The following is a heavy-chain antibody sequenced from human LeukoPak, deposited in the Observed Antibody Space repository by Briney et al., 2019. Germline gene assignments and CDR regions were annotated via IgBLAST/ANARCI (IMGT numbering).Heavy chain of an antibody. J-gene: IGHJ6*03. CDR3: AKVMKGSERLTMVRGVIIKTAGLYYMDV. V-gene: IGHV3-23*01. Sequence: GGSLRPSCAASGFTLSSYAMSWVRQAPGKGLEWVSSISASGGSTNYADSVKGRFTISRDNSKNTVYLQMNSLRAEDTAVYYCAKVMKGSERLTMVRGVIIKTAGLYYMDVWGKGTTVTVSS. D-gene: IGHD3-10*01. CDR1: GFTLSSYA. CDR2: ISASGGST.